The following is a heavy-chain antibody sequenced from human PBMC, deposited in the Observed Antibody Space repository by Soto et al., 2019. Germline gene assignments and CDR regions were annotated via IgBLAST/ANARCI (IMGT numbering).Heavy chain of an antibody. V-gene: IGHV1-8*01. CDR3: ARSTNDYGDRH. CDR2: MNPNSGNT. J-gene: IGHJ4*02. CDR1: GYTFTSYD. D-gene: IGHD4-17*01. Sequence: QVQLVQSGAEVKKPGASVKVSCKASGYTFTSYDINWVRQATGQGLEWMGWMNPNSGNTGYAQKFQGRVTMTSNTSIRTAYMELSSLRYEYTAVYYCARSTNDYGDRHWGQGTLVTVSS.